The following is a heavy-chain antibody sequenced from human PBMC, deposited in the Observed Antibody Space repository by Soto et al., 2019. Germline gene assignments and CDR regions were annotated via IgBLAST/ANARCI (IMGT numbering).Heavy chain of an antibody. D-gene: IGHD4-17*01. CDR3: ARILGDYNFYYGMDV. Sequence: SETLSRTCAVSGGSISSSNWWSFFRQPPGKGLEWIGEIYHSGSTNYNPSPKSRVTISVDKSKNQFSLKLSSVTAADTAVYYCARILGDYNFYYGMDVWGQGTTVTVSS. J-gene: IGHJ6*02. CDR2: IYHSGST. CDR1: GGSISSSNW. V-gene: IGHV4-4*02.